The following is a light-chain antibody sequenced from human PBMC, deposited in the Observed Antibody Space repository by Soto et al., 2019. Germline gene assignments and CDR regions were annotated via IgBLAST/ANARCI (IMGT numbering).Light chain of an antibody. CDR3: QHYNSYSEA. J-gene: IGKJ1*01. CDR2: KAS. V-gene: IGKV1-5*03. CDR1: QTISSW. Sequence: DIQVTQSPPSLSASVGDTITITCRATQTISSWLAWYQQKPGKAPKLLIYKASTLKSGVPSRFSGSGSGTEFTLTISSLQPDDFATYYCQHYNSYSEAFGQGTKVDI.